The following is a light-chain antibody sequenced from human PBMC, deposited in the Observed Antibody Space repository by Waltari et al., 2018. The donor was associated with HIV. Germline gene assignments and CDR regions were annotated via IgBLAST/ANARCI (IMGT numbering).Light chain of an antibody. CDR3: QTFDRTLSFYV. CDR1: SSNFGPNFD. V-gene: IGLV1-40*01. Sequence: QAALTQPPSVSGAPGQRLDIPCPGNSSNFGPNFDVHWYQCLPGVAPKLLLYGSTKRPAGVSDRFSGSRSDTSASLAITGLRADDEATYYCQTFDRTLSFYVFGTGTTVSVL. J-gene: IGLJ1*01. CDR2: GST.